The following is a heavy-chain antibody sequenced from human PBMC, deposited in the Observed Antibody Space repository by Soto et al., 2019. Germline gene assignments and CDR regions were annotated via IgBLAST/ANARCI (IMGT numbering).Heavy chain of an antibody. CDR2: IYWDDDK. D-gene: IGHD1-20*01. Sequence: QITLKESGPTLVKPTQTLTMTCTFSGFSLSTSGVGVAWIRQPPGKALEWLALIYWDDDKRYSPSLKSRLTTSTENPKNQVVSTMTTMDPVDTPTYYRAHTMYNWGSGYFGYWGQGTLVTVSS. CDR1: GFSLSTSGVG. V-gene: IGHV2-5*02. J-gene: IGHJ4*02. CDR3: AHTMYNWGSGYFGY.